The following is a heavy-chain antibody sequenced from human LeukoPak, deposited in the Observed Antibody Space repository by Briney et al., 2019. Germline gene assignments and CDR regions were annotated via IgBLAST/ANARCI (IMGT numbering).Heavy chain of an antibody. CDR1: GFTFSSYW. J-gene: IGHJ4*02. V-gene: IGHV3-74*01. D-gene: IGHD6-13*01. Sequence: GGSLRLSCAASGFTFSSYWMHWVRQAPGKGLVWVSRVNSDESSTSYADSVKGRFTISRDNTKNTLYLQMNSLRAEDTAVYYCARGGSSRPGYFDYWGQGTLVTVFS. CDR3: ARGGSSRPGYFDY. CDR2: VNSDESST.